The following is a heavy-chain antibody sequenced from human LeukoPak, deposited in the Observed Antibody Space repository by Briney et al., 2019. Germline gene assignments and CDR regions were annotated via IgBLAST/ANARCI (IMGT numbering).Heavy chain of an antibody. J-gene: IGHJ4*02. Sequence: SETLSLTCTVSAASISSYYCSWIRQPARNVLGWIARNTSSGTSNYSPSLKRRLPMPVTTSKTPFSLNLRPGTAAETAVYYCASDPLVARAFAYWGRATVVTLSS. CDR3: ASDPLVARAFAY. D-gene: IGHD6-6*01. CDR2: NTSSGTS. V-gene: IGHV4-4*07. CDR1: AASISSYY.